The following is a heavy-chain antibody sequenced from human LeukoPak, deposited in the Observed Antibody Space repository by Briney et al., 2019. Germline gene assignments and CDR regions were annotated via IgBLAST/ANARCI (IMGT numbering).Heavy chain of an antibody. CDR1: GGSISSYY. Sequence: PSETLSLTCTVSGGSISSYYWSWIRQPAGKGLEWIGRIYTSGSTNYNPSLKSRVTMSVDTSKNQFSLKLSSVTAADTAVYYCARDSMRYYDILTGYYNAYYYYMDVWGKGTTVTISS. V-gene: IGHV4-4*07. CDR3: ARDSMRYYDILTGYYNAYYYYMDV. J-gene: IGHJ6*03. D-gene: IGHD3-9*01. CDR2: IYTSGST.